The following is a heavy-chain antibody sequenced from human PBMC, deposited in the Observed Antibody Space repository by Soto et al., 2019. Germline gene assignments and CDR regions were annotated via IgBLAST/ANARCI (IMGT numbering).Heavy chain of an antibody. D-gene: IGHD3-16*02. J-gene: IGHJ4*02. CDR2: IIPILGIA. CDR3: ARAGMITFGGVIESFDY. V-gene: IGHV1-69*02. Sequence: QVQLVQSGAEVKKPGSSVKVSCKASGGTFSSYTISWVRQAPGQGLEWMGRIIPILGIANYAQKFQGRVTITADKSPSTAYMELSSLRSEDTAVYYCARAGMITFGGVIESFDYWGQGTLVTVSS. CDR1: GGTFSSYT.